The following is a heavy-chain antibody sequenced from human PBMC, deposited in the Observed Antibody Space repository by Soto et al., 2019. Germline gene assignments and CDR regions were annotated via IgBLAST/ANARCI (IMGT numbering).Heavy chain of an antibody. CDR3: VSQRTSVLTQAYFDY. CDR2: VYYRGRS. V-gene: IGHV4-39*01. Sequence: SETLSLTCPVSGCSVSNSNYYWGWIRQSPGKGLEWIGSVYYRGRSYSKSSVKSRVTISVDTSKNQFSLNLNSVTASDTAVYFCVSQRTSVLTQAYFDYWGPGALVTVSS. J-gene: IGHJ4*02. CDR1: GCSVSNSNYY. D-gene: IGHD2-8*01.